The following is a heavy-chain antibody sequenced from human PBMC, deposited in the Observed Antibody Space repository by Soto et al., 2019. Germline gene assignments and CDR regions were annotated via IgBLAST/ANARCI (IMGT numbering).Heavy chain of an antibody. CDR1: GFTFSSYE. Sequence: EVQLVESGGGLVQPGGSLRLSCAASGFTFSSYEMNWVRQAPGKGLEWVSYISSSGSTIYYADSVKGRFTISRDNAKNSLYLQMNSLRAEDTAVYYCARALELAVEWGDSWGQGTLVTVSS. CDR2: ISSSGSTI. D-gene: IGHD6-19*01. J-gene: IGHJ4*02. CDR3: ARALELAVEWGDS. V-gene: IGHV3-48*03.